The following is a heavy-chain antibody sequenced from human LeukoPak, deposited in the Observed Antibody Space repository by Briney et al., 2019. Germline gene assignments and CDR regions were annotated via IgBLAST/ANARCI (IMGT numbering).Heavy chain of an antibody. Sequence: GGSLGLSCAASGFTFSSYEMNWVRQAPGKGLEWVSYISSSGSTIYYADSVKGRFTISRDNAKNSLYLQMNSLRAEDTAVYYCARGRPRLTQDNWFDPWGQGTLVTVSS. D-gene: IGHD2-21*02. CDR2: ISSSGSTI. V-gene: IGHV3-48*03. J-gene: IGHJ5*02. CDR1: GFTFSSYE. CDR3: ARGRPRLTQDNWFDP.